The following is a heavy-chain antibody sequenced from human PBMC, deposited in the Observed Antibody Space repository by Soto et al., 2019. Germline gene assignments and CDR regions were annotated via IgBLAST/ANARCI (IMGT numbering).Heavy chain of an antibody. J-gene: IGHJ5*02. CDR3: TTALPFYDILTGYYRSP. V-gene: IGHV3-15*01. D-gene: IGHD3-9*01. Sequence: EVQLVESGGGLVKPGGSLRLSCAASGFTFSNAWMSWVRQAPGKGLEWVGRIKSKTDGGTTDYAAPVKGRFTISRDDSKNTLYLQMSSLKTEDTAVYYCTTALPFYDILTGYYRSPWGQGTLVTVSS. CDR2: IKSKTDGGTT. CDR1: GFTFSNAW.